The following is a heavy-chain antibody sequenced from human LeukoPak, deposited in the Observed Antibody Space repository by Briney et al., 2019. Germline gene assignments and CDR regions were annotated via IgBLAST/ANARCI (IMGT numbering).Heavy chain of an antibody. D-gene: IGHD6-19*01. Sequence: SPRLSSAPSVFTLRRYGTHWVRQAPPKGLEWVAFIRRDGSNKYYADSVKGRFTISRDNSKNTLYLQMNSVRAEDTAVYYCAKDSSGWTNYFDYWGQGTLVTVSS. J-gene: IGHJ4*02. CDR3: AKDSSGWTNYFDY. CDR2: IRRDGSNK. V-gene: IGHV3-30*02. CDR1: VFTLRRYG.